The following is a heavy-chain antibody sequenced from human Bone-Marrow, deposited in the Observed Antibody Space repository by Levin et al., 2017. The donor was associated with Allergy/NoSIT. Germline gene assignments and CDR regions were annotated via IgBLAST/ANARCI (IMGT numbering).Heavy chain of an antibody. J-gene: IGHJ4*02. V-gene: IGHV4-30-2*01. CDR2: IYHSGST. CDR1: GGSISSGGYS. D-gene: IGHD3-22*01. Sequence: PSETLSLTCAVSGGSISSGGYSWSWIRQPPGKGLEWIGYIYHSGSTYYNPSLKSRVTISVDRSKNQFSLKLSSVTAADTAVYYCARGPLYYYDSSGSLDYWGQGTLVTVSS. CDR3: ARGPLYYYDSSGSLDY.